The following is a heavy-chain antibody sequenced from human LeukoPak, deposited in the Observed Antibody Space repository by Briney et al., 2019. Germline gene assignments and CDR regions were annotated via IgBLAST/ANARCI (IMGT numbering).Heavy chain of an antibody. Sequence: PSETLSLTCTVSGGSVSSGSHYWSWIRQPPGKGLEWIGYIYYSGSTNYNPSLKSRVTISVDTSKNQFSLKLSSVTAADTAVYYCARGQQLDLDYWGQGTLVTVSS. CDR1: GGSVSSGSHY. V-gene: IGHV4-61*01. D-gene: IGHD6-13*01. CDR3: ARGQQLDLDY. J-gene: IGHJ4*02. CDR2: IYYSGST.